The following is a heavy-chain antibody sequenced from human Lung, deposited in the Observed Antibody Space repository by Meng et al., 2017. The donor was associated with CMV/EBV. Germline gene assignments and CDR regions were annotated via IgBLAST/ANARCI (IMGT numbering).Heavy chain of an antibody. J-gene: IGHJ6*04. CDR2: ISDSGST. CDR3: ARFDIDVEGYYGMDV. V-gene: IGHV4-59*01. CDR1: GDSISTYY. D-gene: IGHD5-12*01. Sequence: SETLSLTXTVSGDSISTYYWNWLRQSPGKGLEWIGYISDSGSTNYNPSLKSRVAFSLDTSKNQFSLKLSSVTAADTAVYYCARFDIDVEGYYGMDVWGKGPTVTVSS.